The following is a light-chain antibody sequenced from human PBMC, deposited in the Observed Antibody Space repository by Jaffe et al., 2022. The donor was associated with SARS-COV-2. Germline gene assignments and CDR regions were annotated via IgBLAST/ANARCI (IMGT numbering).Light chain of an antibody. Sequence: EIVLTQSPGTLSLSPGERATLSCRASQSVSSGYLAWYQQKPGQAPRLLIYRISSRATGIPDRFSGSGSGTDFTLTINRLEPEDFAVYFCQQYGSSPPITFGQGTRLEMK. CDR1: QSVSSGY. CDR2: RIS. CDR3: QQYGSSPPIT. J-gene: IGKJ5*01. V-gene: IGKV3-20*01.